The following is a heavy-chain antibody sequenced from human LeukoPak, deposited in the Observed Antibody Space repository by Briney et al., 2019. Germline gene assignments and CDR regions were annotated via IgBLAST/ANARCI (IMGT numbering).Heavy chain of an antibody. V-gene: IGHV4-34*01. CDR1: GGSFSGYY. J-gene: IGHJ4*02. D-gene: IGHD3-10*01. CDR3: ARGRTASSYYYGSGSYYTY. Sequence: PSETLSLTCAVYGGSFSGYYWSWIRQPPGKGLEWIGEINHSGSTNYNPSLKSRVTISVDTSKNQFSLKLSSVTAADPAVYYCARGRTASSYYYGSGSYYTYWGQGTLVTVSS. CDR2: INHSGST.